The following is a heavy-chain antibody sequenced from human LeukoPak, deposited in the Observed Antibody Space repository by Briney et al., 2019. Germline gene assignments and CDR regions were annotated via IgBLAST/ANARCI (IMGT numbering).Heavy chain of an antibody. J-gene: IGHJ5*02. CDR3: ARGLTQYDCFDP. CDR1: GDSVSSNSVT. Sequence: SQTLSLTCAISGDSVSSNSVTWNWIRQSPSRGLEWLGRTYYRSTWYNDYAVSVRGRITVNPDTSKNQFSLRLNSVTPEDTAVYYCARGLTQYDCFDPWGQGILVTVSS. D-gene: IGHD2-2*01. CDR2: TYYRSTWYN. V-gene: IGHV6-1*01.